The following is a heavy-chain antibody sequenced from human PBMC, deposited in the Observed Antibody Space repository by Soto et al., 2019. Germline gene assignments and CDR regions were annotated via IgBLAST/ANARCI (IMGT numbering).Heavy chain of an antibody. V-gene: IGHV3-23*01. D-gene: IGHD4-17*01. Sequence: GGSLRLSCTASGFTFSTYWMHWVRQAPGKGLVWVSRISGSGGSTYYADSVKGRFTISRDNSKNTLYLQMNSLRAEDTAVYYCAKRPGYGDYPYYYYMDVWGKGTTVTVSS. CDR3: AKRPGYGDYPYYYYMDV. CDR2: ISGSGGST. CDR1: GFTFSTYW. J-gene: IGHJ6*03.